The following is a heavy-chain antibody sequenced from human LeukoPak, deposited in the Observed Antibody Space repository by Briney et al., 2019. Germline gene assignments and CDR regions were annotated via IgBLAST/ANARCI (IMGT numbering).Heavy chain of an antibody. D-gene: IGHD3-22*01. J-gene: IGHJ3*02. CDR1: GFTFSSYS. Sequence: GGSLRLSCAASGFTFSSYSMNWVRQAPGKGLEWVSSISSSSSYIYYAGSVKGRFTISRDNAKNSLYLQMNSLRAEDTAVYFCARGPYSYDSSGAFDIWGQGTMVTVSS. V-gene: IGHV3-21*04. CDR3: ARGPYSYDSSGAFDI. CDR2: ISSSSSYI.